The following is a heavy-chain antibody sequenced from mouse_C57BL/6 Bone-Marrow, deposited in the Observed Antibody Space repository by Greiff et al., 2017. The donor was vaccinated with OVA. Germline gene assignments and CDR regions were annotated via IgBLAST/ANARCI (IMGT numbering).Heavy chain of an antibody. CDR2: ISDGGSYT. Sequence: EVHLVESGGGLVKPGGSLKLSCAASGFTFSSYAMSWVRQTPEKRLEWVATISDGGSYTYYPDNVKGRFTISRDNAKNNLYLQMSHLKSEDTAMYYCARDTTVHYAMDYWGQGTSVTVSS. CDR1: GFTFSSYA. CDR3: ARDTTVHYAMDY. V-gene: IGHV5-4*01. D-gene: IGHD1-1*01. J-gene: IGHJ4*01.